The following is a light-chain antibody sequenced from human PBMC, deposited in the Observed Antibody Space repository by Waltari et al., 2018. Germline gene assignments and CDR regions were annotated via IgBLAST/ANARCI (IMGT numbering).Light chain of an antibody. V-gene: IGLV3-21*04. CDR3: QVWDDFIDSGV. CDR1: NIETKS. J-gene: IGLJ3*02. Sequence: YVVTQPPSVSVTPGQTATLTCGGENIETKSVNWYQQKPGQAPFLVMFYDKDRPAGIPERFSGSNSGNTATLTINWVEAGDEADYHCQVWDDFIDSGVFGGGTRLSVL. CDR2: YDK.